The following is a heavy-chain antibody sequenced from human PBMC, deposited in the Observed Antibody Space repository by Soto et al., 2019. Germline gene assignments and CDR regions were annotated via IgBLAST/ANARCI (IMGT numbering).Heavy chain of an antibody. CDR1: ESTVSRDW. CDR2: INQDGSEK. Sequence: EVHLVESGGGLVQTGGSLRLSCAIFESTVSRDWMNWVRQAPGKGLEWVAHINQDGSEKYYVDSVKGRFTISRDNAKKSLYLRMSSLRPADTAMYYCSGGVGDAFWGQGTLVTVSS. J-gene: IGHJ4*02. CDR3: SGGVGDAF. D-gene: IGHD1-26*01. V-gene: IGHV3-7*04.